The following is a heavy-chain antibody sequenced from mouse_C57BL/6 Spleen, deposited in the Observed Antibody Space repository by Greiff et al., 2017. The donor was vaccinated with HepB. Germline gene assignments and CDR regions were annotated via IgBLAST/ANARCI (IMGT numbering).Heavy chain of an antibody. CDR3: ARSRGHDVDY. J-gene: IGHJ4*01. CDR1: GFNFTDYY. CDR2: IHPEDGST. D-gene: IGHD2-3*01. Sequence: VQLQQSGAELVKPGASVKLSCKASGFNFTDYYMHWVKQRPEQGLEWIGRIHPEDGSTEYPAKFKGKATMTADKSSSTAYLQLSSLTSEDTAVYYCARSRGHDVDYWGQGTSVTVSS. V-gene: IGHV14-1*01.